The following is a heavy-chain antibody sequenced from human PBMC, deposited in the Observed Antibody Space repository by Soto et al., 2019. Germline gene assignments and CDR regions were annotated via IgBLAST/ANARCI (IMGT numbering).Heavy chain of an antibody. J-gene: IGHJ4*02. CDR1: GFAFSSYA. V-gene: IGHV3-23*01. CDR3: AKVGIYCTNGVCRGY. Sequence: EVQLLESGGGLVQPGGSLRLSCAASGFAFSSYAMSWVRQAPGKGLEWVSSISGSTSGTYYADAVKGRFTISRDNSNNTLYLQMNSLRAEDTAVYYCAKVGIYCTNGVCRGYWGQGTLVTVSS. D-gene: IGHD2-8*01. CDR2: ISGSTSGT.